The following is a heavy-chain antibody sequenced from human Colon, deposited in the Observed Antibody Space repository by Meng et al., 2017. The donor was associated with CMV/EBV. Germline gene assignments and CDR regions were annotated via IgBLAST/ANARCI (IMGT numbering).Heavy chain of an antibody. CDR1: GFTFSSYG. CDR2: IRYDGSNK. D-gene: IGHD6-6*01. Sequence: GGSLRLSCAASGFTFSSYGMHWVRQAPGKGLEWVAFIRYDGSNKYYADSVKGRFTISRDNSKNTLYLQMNSLRAEDTAVYYCARASQSNYYYGMDVWGQGTTVTVSS. V-gene: IGHV3-30*02. CDR3: ARASQSNYYYGMDV. J-gene: IGHJ6*02.